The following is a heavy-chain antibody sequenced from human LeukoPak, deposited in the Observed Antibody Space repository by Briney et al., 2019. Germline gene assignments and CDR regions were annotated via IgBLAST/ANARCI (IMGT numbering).Heavy chain of an antibody. CDR3: ARALVYDSSADYYYYYMDV. V-gene: IGHV1-46*01. CDR1: GYTFTSNY. J-gene: IGHJ6*03. D-gene: IGHD3-22*01. Sequence: ASVKVSCKAFGYTFTSNYMHWVRQAPGQGLEWMGIINPSGGSTSYAQKFQGRVTMTRDTSTSTVYMELSSLRSEDTAVYYCARALVYDSSADYYYYYMDVWGKGTTVTISS. CDR2: INPSGGST.